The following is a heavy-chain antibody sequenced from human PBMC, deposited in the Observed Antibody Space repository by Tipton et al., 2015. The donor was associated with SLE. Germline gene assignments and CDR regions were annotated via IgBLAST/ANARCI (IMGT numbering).Heavy chain of an antibody. J-gene: IGHJ4*02. V-gene: IGHV4-4*07. CDR1: GGSISSYY. CDR2: IYTSGST. D-gene: IGHD3-16*01. Sequence: TLSLTCTVSGGSISSYYWSWIRQPAGKGLEWIGRIYTSGSTNYNPSLKSRVTMSVDTSKNQFSLNLSSVTAADTAVYFCARRDLSLGYFDYWGQGTLVTVSS. CDR3: ARRDLSLGYFDY.